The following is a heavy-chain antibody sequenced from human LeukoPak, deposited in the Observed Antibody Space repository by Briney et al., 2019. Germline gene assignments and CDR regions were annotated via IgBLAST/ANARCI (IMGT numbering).Heavy chain of an antibody. D-gene: IGHD2-15*01. CDR1: RFTLGSNY. J-gene: IGHJ4*02. V-gene: IGHV3-53*01. CDR2: LYSAGAT. CDR3: ASGGMGARKFYSDPFHY. Sequence: GGALRLSRAPSRFTLGSNYMSWVRRAPGKGLEWVSILYSAGATYYADSVKGRFTISRDNSKNTLYLQMNSLRVEDTAVYYCASGGMGARKFYSDPFHYWGQGTLVTVSS.